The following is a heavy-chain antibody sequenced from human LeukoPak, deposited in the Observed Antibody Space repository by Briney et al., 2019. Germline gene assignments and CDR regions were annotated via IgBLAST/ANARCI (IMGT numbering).Heavy chain of an antibody. Sequence: PGGSLRLSRAASGITFSSYWMHWVRQVPGKGLEWVSIISASGGDTDYADSVKGRFTISRDNSKNTLHQQMNSLRAEDTAVYHCAKQLHGYSYALRYNWFDPWGQGTLVTVSS. CDR3: AKQLHGYSYALRYNWFDP. J-gene: IGHJ5*02. CDR1: GITFSSYW. D-gene: IGHD5-18*01. CDR2: ISASGGDT. V-gene: IGHV3-23*01.